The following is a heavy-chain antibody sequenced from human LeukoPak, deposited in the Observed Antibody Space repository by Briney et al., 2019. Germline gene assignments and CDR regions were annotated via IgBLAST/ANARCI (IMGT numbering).Heavy chain of an antibody. D-gene: IGHD3-9*01. J-gene: IGHJ6*02. CDR2: VRSDGGIK. CDR1: GFTFSNYG. V-gene: IGHV3-30*02. Sequence: GGSLRLSCAASGFTFSNYGIHWVRQAPGKGLEWVAFVRSDGGIKYYADSVKGRFTISRDNSRTTVYLQMNSLRAEDTAVYYCTRDLMDYDVSTGLHHYYMDVWGQGTTVTVSS. CDR3: TRDLMDYDVSTGLHHYYMDV.